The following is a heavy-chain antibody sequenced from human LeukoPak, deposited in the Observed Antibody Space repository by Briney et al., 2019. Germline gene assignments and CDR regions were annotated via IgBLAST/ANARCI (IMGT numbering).Heavy chain of an antibody. J-gene: IGHJ5*02. CDR3: ARDTDWFDP. CDR2: IYYSGST. V-gene: IGHV4-59*01. Sequence: SETLSLTCTVSGGSISSYYWSWIRQPPGKGLEWIGYIYYSGSTNYNPSLKSRVTISVATSKNQFSLKLSSVTAADTAVYYCARDTDWFDPWGQGTLVTVSS. CDR1: GGSISSYY.